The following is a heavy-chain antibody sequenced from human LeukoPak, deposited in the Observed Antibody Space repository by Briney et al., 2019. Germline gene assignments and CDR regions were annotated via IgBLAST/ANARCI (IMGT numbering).Heavy chain of an antibody. V-gene: IGHV1-46*01. D-gene: IGHD3-10*01. CDR1: GYTFSSYY. CDR2: INPSRGST. J-gene: IGHJ5*02. CDR3: ASYGSGRGWFDP. Sequence: ASVKVSCKASGYTFSSYYMNWVRQAPGQGLEWMGIINPSRGSTSYAQKFQGRVTMTRDTSTNTVYMELSSLRSEDTAVYYCASYGSGRGWFDPWGQGTLVTVSS.